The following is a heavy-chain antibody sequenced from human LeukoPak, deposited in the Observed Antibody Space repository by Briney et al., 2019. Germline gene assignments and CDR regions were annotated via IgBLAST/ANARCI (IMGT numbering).Heavy chain of an antibody. Sequence: KPSETLSLTCTVSGDSISTDDYYWSWIRQPAGKGLEWIGRFSASGNGNYNPSLKSRLTMSVDTSKNQFSLKLNSVTAADTALYFCARDNQYCNAGYCSNWFAPWGQGTLVTVSS. J-gene: IGHJ5*02. CDR3: ARDNQYCNAGYCSNWFAP. V-gene: IGHV4-61*02. CDR2: FSASGNG. CDR1: GDSISTDDYY. D-gene: IGHD2-15*01.